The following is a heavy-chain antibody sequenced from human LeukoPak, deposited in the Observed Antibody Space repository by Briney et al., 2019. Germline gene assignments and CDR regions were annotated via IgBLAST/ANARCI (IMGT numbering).Heavy chain of an antibody. D-gene: IGHD5-18*01. CDR2: INPNSGGT. V-gene: IGHV1-2*02. Sequence: ASVKVSCKASGYTFTGYYMHWVRQAPGQGLEWMGWINPNSGGTNYAQKFQGRVTMTRDTSISTAYMELSRLRSDDTAVYYCARETPGGYSYGFGYWGQGTLVTVSS. J-gene: IGHJ4*02. CDR1: GYTFTGYY. CDR3: ARETPGGYSYGFGY.